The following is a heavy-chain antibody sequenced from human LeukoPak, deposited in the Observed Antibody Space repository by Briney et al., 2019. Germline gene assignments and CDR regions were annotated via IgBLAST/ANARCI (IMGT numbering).Heavy chain of an antibody. CDR2: ISSSSSYI. D-gene: IGHD3-9*01. CDR3: ARDSYDILTGTDY. CDR1: GFTFSSYS. V-gene: IGHV3-21*01. J-gene: IGHJ4*02. Sequence: GGSLRLSCAASGFTFSSYSMNWVRQAPGKGLGWVSSISSSSSYIYYADSVKGRFTISRDNAKNSLYLQMNSLRAEDTAVYYCARDSYDILTGTDYWGQGTLVTVSS.